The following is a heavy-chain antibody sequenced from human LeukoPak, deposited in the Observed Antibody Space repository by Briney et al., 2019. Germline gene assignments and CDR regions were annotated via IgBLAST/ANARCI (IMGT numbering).Heavy chain of an antibody. Sequence: PSETLSLTCTVSGGSISSYYWSWIRQPPGKGLEWIGYIYYSGSTTYNPSLKSRVTISVDTSKNQFSLKLSSVTAADTAVYYCAREGNSGSYFDYWGQGTLVTVYS. V-gene: IGHV4-59*01. J-gene: IGHJ4*02. CDR1: GGSISSYY. D-gene: IGHD1-26*01. CDR3: AREGNSGSYFDY. CDR2: IYYSGST.